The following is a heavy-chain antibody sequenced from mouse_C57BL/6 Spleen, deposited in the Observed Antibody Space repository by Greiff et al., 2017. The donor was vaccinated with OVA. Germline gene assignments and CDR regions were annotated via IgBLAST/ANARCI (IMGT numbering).Heavy chain of an antibody. CDR1: GYTFTSYW. CDR3: AIGVTTVVGEDAMDY. CDR2: IHPSDSDT. V-gene: IGHV1-74*01. D-gene: IGHD1-1*01. J-gene: IGHJ4*01. Sequence: QVQLQQPGAELVKPGASVKVSCKASGYTFTSYWLHWVKQRPGQGLEWIGRIHPSDSDTNYNQKFKGKATLTVDKSSSTAYMQLSSLTSEDSAVYYCAIGVTTVVGEDAMDYWGQGTSVTVSS.